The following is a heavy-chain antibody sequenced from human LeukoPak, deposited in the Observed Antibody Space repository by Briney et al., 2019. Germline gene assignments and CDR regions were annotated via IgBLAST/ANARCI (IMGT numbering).Heavy chain of an antibody. CDR1: GFTFSSYS. J-gene: IGHJ4*02. CDR2: ISSSSSYV. Sequence: GGSLTLSCAASGFTFSSYSMNWVRQAPGKGLEWVSSISSSSSYVYYADSVKGRFTISRDNAKNSLYLQMNSLRAEDTAVYYCARVPFYYADYWGQGTLVTVSS. D-gene: IGHD3-10*01. V-gene: IGHV3-21*01. CDR3: ARVPFYYADY.